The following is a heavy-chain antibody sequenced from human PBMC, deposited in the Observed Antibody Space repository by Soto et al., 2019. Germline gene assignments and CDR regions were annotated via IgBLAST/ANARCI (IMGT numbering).Heavy chain of an antibody. CDR3: ARAGKYYYGSGSPYYYGMDV. CDR2: ISGYNGNT. CDR1: GYTFTSYG. V-gene: IGHV1-18*04. Sequence: QVQLVQSGAEVKKPGASVKVSCKASGYTFTSYGVSWVRQAPGQGLEWMGWISGYNGNTNYAQKLQGRVTMTTDTSTSTAYMELRSLRSDDTAVYYCARAGKYYYGSGSPYYYGMDVWXQGITVTVSS. D-gene: IGHD3-10*01. J-gene: IGHJ6*02.